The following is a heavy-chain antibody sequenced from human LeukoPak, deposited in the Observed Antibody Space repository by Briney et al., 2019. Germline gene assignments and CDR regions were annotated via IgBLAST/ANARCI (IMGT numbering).Heavy chain of an antibody. D-gene: IGHD6-13*01. CDR3: ARVAPAGKGFDY. J-gene: IGHJ4*02. CDR1: GFTFSRYD. Sequence: GGSLRLSCAASGFTFSRYDMHWVRQATGKGLEWVSAIDTAGDTYYPGSVKGRFTISRQNAKNSLYLQMHSLRAGDTAVYYCARVAPAGKGFDYWGQGTLVTVAS. V-gene: IGHV3-13*01. CDR2: IDTAGDT.